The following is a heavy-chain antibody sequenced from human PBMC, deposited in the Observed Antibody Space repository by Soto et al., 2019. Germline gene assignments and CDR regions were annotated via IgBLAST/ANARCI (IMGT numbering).Heavy chain of an antibody. CDR2: IIPIFGTA. Sequence: SVKVSCKASGGTFSSYAISWVRQAPGQGLEWMGGIIPIFGTANYAQKFQGKVTITADESTSTAYMELSSLRSEDTAVYYCARVYYDSSGYGSFDIWGQGTMVTVSS. V-gene: IGHV1-69*13. D-gene: IGHD3-22*01. CDR1: GGTFSSYA. J-gene: IGHJ3*02. CDR3: ARVYYDSSGYGSFDI.